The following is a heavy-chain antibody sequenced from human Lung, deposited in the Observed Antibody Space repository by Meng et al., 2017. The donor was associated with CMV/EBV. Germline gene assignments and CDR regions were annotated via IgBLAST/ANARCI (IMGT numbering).Heavy chain of an antibody. CDR2: ISTNTGTP. Sequence: QVHLRQSGPEVKKPGASVRVSCKASGYTFGSYGICRVRQAHGRGLEWMGWISTNTGTPTYTQGFTGRFVFSLDTSVSTAYLQISSLKAEDTAVYYCARGGNFDPWGQGTLVTVSS. J-gene: IGHJ5*02. CDR3: ARGGNFDP. CDR1: GYTFGSYG. V-gene: IGHV7-4-1*02. D-gene: IGHD2/OR15-2a*01.